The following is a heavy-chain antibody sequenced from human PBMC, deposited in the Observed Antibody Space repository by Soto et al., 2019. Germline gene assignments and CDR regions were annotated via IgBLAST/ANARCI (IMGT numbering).Heavy chain of an antibody. CDR2: VSSSSSYI. J-gene: IGHJ6*02. CDR3: ARGRMVRGVIIAYYYYGMDV. CDR1: GFTFSSYS. V-gene: IGHV3-21*01. Sequence: AGGSLRLSCAASGFTFSSYSMNWVRQAPGKGLEWVSSVSSSSSYIYYADSVKGRFTISRDNAKNSLYLQMNSLRAEDTAVYYCARGRMVRGVIIAYYYYGMDVWGQGTTVTVSS. D-gene: IGHD3-10*01.